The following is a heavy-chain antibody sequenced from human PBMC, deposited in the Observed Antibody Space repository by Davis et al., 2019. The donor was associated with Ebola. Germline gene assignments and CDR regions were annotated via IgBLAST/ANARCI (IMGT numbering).Heavy chain of an antibody. Sequence: PGGSLRLSCAASGFTFSSYWMSWVRQAPGKGLEWVSAISGSGGSTYYADSVKGRFTISRDNSKNTLYLQMNSLKTEDTAVYYCTRAEARSDYWGQGTLVTVSS. V-gene: IGHV3-23*01. CDR2: ISGSGGST. CDR1: GFTFSSYW. CDR3: TRAEARSDY. J-gene: IGHJ4*02.